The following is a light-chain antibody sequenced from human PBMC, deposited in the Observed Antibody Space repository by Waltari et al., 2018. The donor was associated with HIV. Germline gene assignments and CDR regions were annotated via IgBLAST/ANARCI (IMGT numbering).Light chain of an antibody. CDR3: QHYDDLPTYS. Sequence: DIQMTQSPSSLSAIVGDRVTITCQASQDISNHLNWYQQKPGKAPKLLIYDASNLETGVPSRFSGGGSGTDFTFTISSLQPEDIATYYCQHYDDLPTYSFGQGTNVEMK. V-gene: IGKV1-33*01. CDR2: DAS. J-gene: IGKJ2*03. CDR1: QDISNH.